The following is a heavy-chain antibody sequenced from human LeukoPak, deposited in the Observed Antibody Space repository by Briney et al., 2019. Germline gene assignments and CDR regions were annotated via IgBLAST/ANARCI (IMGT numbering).Heavy chain of an antibody. J-gene: IGHJ4*02. CDR3: ARDSMVRGVIPFDY. Sequence: QPGGSLRLSCAASGFTFSSYSMNWVRQAPGKGLEWVSYISSSSSTIYYADSVKDRFTISRDNAKNSLYLQMNSLRAEDTAVYYCARDSMVRGVIPFDYWGQGTLVTVSS. CDR2: ISSSSSTI. CDR1: GFTFSSYS. V-gene: IGHV3-48*01. D-gene: IGHD3-10*01.